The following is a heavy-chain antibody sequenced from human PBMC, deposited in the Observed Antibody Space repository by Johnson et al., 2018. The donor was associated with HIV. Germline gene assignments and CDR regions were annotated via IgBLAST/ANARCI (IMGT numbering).Heavy chain of an antibody. CDR1: GFTFSSYA. J-gene: IGHJ3*02. Sequence: QVQLLESGGGVVQPGRSLRLSCAASGFTFSSYAMHWVRQAPGKGLEWVAVISYDGSNKYYADSVKGRFTISRDNSKNTLYLQMNSLRAEDMAVYYCATHVEYSSSPPYAFDIWGQGTMVTVSS. V-gene: IGHV3-30-3*01. D-gene: IGHD6-6*01. CDR3: ATHVEYSSSPPYAFDI. CDR2: ISYDGSNK.